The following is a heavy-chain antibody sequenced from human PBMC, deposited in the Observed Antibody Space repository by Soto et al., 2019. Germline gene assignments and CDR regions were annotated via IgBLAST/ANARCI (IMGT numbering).Heavy chain of an antibody. V-gene: IGHV1-69*01. CDR2: LIPIFGTA. J-gene: IGHJ4*02. D-gene: IGHD6-19*01. Sequence: QVQLVQSGAEVKKPGSSVKVSCKASACTLSSYAISWVRQAPGQELEWMGGLIPIFGTANTAQKFQGRFTVTADESTSTAYMELSSLSSEDTAVYYCARESVAGNVWGQGTLVTVAS. CDR3: ARESVAGNV. CDR1: ACTLSSYA.